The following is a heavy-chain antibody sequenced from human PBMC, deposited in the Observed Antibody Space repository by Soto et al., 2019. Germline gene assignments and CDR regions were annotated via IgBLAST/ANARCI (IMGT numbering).Heavy chain of an antibody. Sequence: EVAMLESGGGLVQPGGSLRLSCAASRFTFSNFAMNWVRQAPGKGLEWVSAISGLGGSTYYARSVRGRFTISRDNWKNTLCLQMDSLGAEDTAVYYCAKAQDLSPYDNMDVWGQGTTVTVSS. CDR1: RFTFSNFA. V-gene: IGHV3-23*01. CDR2: ISGLGGST. CDR3: AKAQDLSPYDNMDV. D-gene: IGHD5-12*01. J-gene: IGHJ6*02.